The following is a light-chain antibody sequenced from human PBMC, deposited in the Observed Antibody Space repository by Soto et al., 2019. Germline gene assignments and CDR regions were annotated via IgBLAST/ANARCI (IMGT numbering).Light chain of an antibody. V-gene: IGLV2-14*01. CDR1: SSDIGGYNA. Sequence: QSALTQPASVSGSPGQTITISCTGTSSDIGGYNAVSWYQHHPGKAPKLIIYEVTHRPSGVSDRFSASKPGNTASLTISGLQAEDEADYYCNSFRVSHLYVFGTGTKVTVL. J-gene: IGLJ1*01. CDR3: NSFRVSHLYV. CDR2: EVT.